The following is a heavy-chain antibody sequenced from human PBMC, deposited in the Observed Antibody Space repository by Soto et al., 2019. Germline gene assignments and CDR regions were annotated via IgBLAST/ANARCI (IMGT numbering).Heavy chain of an antibody. Sequence: QVQLQESGPGLVKPSGTLSLTCAVSSGSISSSNWWSWVRQPPGKGLEWIGEIYHSGSTNYNPSLKSRVTISVDKSKNQSSLKLSSVTAADTAVYSCARIKRELRFVDDYYYMDVCGKGTTVTVSS. V-gene: IGHV4-4*02. CDR2: IYHSGST. CDR3: ARIKRELRFVDDYYYMDV. CDR1: SGSISSSNW. J-gene: IGHJ6*03. D-gene: IGHD3-3*01.